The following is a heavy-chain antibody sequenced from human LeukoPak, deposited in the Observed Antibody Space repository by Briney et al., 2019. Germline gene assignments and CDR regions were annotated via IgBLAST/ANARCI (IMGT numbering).Heavy chain of an antibody. CDR2: VNTDGSDT. CDR3: ATSPSSPNY. Sequence: GGSLRLSCAASGVTFRNYWMHWVRHAPGKGLVWVSRVNTDGSDTSYADSVKGRFTISRDNAKNTLYLQMNSLRAEDTAVYYSATSPSSPNYWGQGTLVTVSS. V-gene: IGHV3-74*01. CDR1: GVTFRNYW. D-gene: IGHD6-6*01. J-gene: IGHJ4*02.